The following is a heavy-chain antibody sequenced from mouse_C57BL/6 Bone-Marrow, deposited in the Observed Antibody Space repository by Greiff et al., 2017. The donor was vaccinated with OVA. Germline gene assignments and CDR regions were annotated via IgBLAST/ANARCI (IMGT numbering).Heavy chain of an antibody. D-gene: IGHD4-1*01. V-gene: IGHV1-62-2*01. CDR2: FYPGSGSI. CDR1: GYTFTEYT. Sequence: QVQLKQSGAELVKPGASVKLSCKASGYTFTEYTIHWVKQRSGQGLEWIGWFYPGSGSIKYNEKFKDKATLTADKSSSTVYMELSRLTSEDSAVYFCARHEEGPANWDGGWFAYWGQGTLVTVSA. J-gene: IGHJ3*01. CDR3: ARHEEGPANWDGGWFAY.